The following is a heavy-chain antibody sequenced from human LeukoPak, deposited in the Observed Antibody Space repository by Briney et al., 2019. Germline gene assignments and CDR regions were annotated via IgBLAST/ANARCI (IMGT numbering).Heavy chain of an antibody. V-gene: IGHV3-30*18. CDR2: ISYDGSNK. CDR3: AKDHRRIPDCSGGSCPLSFPDY. Sequence: GRSLRLSCAASGFTFSSYGMHWVRQAPGKGLEWVAVISYDGSNKYYADSVKGRFTISRDNSKNTLYLQMNSLRAEDTAVYYCAKDHRRIPDCSGGSCPLSFPDYWGQGTLVTVSS. D-gene: IGHD2-15*01. CDR1: GFTFSSYG. J-gene: IGHJ4*02.